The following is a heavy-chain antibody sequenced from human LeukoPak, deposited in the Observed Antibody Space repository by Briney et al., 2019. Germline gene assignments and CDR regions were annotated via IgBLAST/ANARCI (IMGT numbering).Heavy chain of an antibody. J-gene: IGHJ6*03. CDR2: IYYSGST. CDR1: GGSISSYY. V-gene: IGHV4-59*01. Sequence: SETLSLTCTVSGGSISSYYWGSIRQPPGKGLEWIGYIYYSGSTNYNPSLKSRVTISVDTSKNQFSLKLSSVTAADTAVYYCARAGHSSGYYYYMDVWGKGTTVTVSS. D-gene: IGHD6-19*01. CDR3: ARAGHSSGYYYYMDV.